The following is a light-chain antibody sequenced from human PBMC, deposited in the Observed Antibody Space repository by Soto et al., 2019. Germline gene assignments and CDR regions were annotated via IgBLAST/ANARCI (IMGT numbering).Light chain of an antibody. V-gene: IGLV2-14*01. CDR1: TSDVGHYNY. CDR2: EVT. CDR3: ASYTSSSTRV. J-gene: IGLJ1*01. Sequence: QSALTQPASVSGSPGQSITISCTGATSDVGHYNYVSWYQHHPGTAPKLMIYEVTNRPSGVSNRFSGSKSGNTASLTISGLQAEDEADYYCASYTSSSTRVFGTGTKVTVL.